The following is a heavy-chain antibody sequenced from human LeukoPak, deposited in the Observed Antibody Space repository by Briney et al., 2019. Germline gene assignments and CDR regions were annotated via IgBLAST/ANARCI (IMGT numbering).Heavy chain of an antibody. D-gene: IGHD2-15*01. CDR3: ARAKSRGVVAATLRRGWFDP. Sequence: SETLSLTCAVYGGSFSGYYWSWIRQPPGKGLEWIGEINHSGSTNYNPSLKSRVTISVDTSKNQLSLKLSSVTAADTAVYYCARAKSRGVVAATLRRGWFDPWGQGTLVTVSS. J-gene: IGHJ5*02. CDR1: GGSFSGYY. CDR2: INHSGST. V-gene: IGHV4-34*01.